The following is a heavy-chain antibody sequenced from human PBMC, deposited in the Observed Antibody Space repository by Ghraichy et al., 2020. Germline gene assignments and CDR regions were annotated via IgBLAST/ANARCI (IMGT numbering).Heavy chain of an antibody. CDR1: GGSISSYY. CDR3: ARDLRDGYNYADAFDI. V-gene: IGHV4-59*01. Sequence: SETLSLTCTVSGGSISSYYWCWIRQPPGKGLEWIGYIYYSGSTNYNPSLKSRVTISVDTSKNQFSLKLSSVTAADTAVYYCARDLRDGYNYADAFDIWGQGTMVTVSS. CDR2: IYYSGST. J-gene: IGHJ3*02. D-gene: IGHD5-24*01.